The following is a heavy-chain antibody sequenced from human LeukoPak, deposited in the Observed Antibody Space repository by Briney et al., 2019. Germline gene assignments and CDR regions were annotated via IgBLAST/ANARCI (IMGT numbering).Heavy chain of an antibody. CDR3: ASSSWLRDANFDS. D-gene: IGHD6-13*01. CDR2: IYNSGSP. V-gene: IGHV4-61*02. CDR1: GGSISSGLYY. J-gene: IGHJ4*02. Sequence: SETLSLTCTVSGGSISSGLYYWSWIRQPAGKGLEWIGRIYNSGSPKYNPSLKSRVTISVVTSKNQFSLKLTSVTAADTAVYYCASSSWLRDANFDSWGQGTLVTVSS.